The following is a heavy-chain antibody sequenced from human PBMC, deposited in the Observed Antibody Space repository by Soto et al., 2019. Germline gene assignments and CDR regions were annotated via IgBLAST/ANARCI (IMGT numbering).Heavy chain of an antibody. V-gene: IGHV3-30-3*01. CDR2: VSYDGSKQ. CDR3: VIYSVYSHANSVSYNLDY. Sequence: QVQLVESGGGVVQPGRSLRVSCAASGFTFSNYAMHWVRQAPGKGLEWVAVVSYDGSKQFYADSVEGRFTISRVRSKSTLYLQIANMRGEDTAVYYCVIYSVYSHANSVSYNLDYWGQGALVTVSS. J-gene: IGHJ4*02. D-gene: IGHD3-22*01. CDR1: GFTFSNYA.